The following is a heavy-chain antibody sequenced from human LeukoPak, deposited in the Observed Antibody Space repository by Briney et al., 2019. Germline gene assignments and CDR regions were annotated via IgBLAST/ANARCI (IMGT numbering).Heavy chain of an antibody. D-gene: IGHD1-26*01. J-gene: IGHJ6*03. V-gene: IGHV3-7*01. Sequence: PGGSLRLSCAVSGFTFSSYWMSWVRQAPGRGLQWVANIKQDGSEKNYVDSVKGRFSISRDNAKNSLYLQMNSLTAEDTAVYYCARNPPGIVGAPTHYCYYMDVWGRGTTVTISS. CDR3: ARNPPGIVGAPTHYCYYMDV. CDR1: GFTFSSYW. CDR2: IKQDGSEK.